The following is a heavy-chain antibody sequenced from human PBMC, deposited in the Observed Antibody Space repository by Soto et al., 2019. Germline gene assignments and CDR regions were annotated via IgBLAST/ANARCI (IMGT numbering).Heavy chain of an antibody. V-gene: IGHV4-31*03. J-gene: IGHJ6*02. CDR2: IFYSGTT. CDR3: ARTDRYYYYGMDV. CDR1: GGSISSDGYY. Sequence: QVQLQESGPGLVKPSQTLSLTCTVSGGSISSDGYYWSWIRQHPGKGLEWLGYIFYSGTTYYNPSLKSRVTVSVDTSKNQFSLKLSSVTAADTAVYYCARTDRYYYYGMDVWGRGTTVTVSS.